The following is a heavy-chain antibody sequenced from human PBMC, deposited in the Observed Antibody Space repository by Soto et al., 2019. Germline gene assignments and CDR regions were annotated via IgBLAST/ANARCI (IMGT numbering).Heavy chain of an antibody. D-gene: IGHD1-26*01. CDR3: AKGTVGATTVGDY. Sequence: EVPLLESGGGLVQPGGSLRLSCAASGFTFSSYAMSWVRQAPGKGLEWVSAISGSGGSTYYADSVKGRFTISRDNSKNTLYLQMNSLRAEDTAVYYCAKGTVGATTVGDYWGQGTLVTVSS. CDR1: GFTFSSYA. V-gene: IGHV3-23*01. CDR2: ISGSGGST. J-gene: IGHJ4*02.